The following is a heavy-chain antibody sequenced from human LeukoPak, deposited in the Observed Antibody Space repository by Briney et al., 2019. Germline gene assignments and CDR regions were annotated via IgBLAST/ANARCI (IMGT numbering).Heavy chain of an antibody. D-gene: IGHD2-2*01. Sequence: SVKVSCKASGGTFSSYAISWVRQAPEQGLEWMGGIIPIFGTANYAQKFQGRVTITADESTSTAYMELSSLRSEDTAVYYCATSPLKRNAYCSSTSCWFFDYWGQGTLVTVSS. CDR1: GGTFSSYA. J-gene: IGHJ4*02. V-gene: IGHV1-69*01. CDR2: IIPIFGTA. CDR3: ATSPLKRNAYCSSTSCWFFDY.